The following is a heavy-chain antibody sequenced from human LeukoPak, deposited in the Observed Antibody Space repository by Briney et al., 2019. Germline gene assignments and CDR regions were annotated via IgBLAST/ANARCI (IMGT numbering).Heavy chain of an antibody. Sequence: GGSLRLSCAASGFTFSSYEMNWVRQAPGKGLEWVSYISSSGSTIYYADSVKGRFAISRDNAKNSLYLQMNSLRAEDTAVYYCARTYSSGWYYFDYWGQGTLVTVSS. CDR2: ISSSGSTI. J-gene: IGHJ4*02. D-gene: IGHD6-19*01. CDR3: ARTYSSGWYYFDY. CDR1: GFTFSSYE. V-gene: IGHV3-48*03.